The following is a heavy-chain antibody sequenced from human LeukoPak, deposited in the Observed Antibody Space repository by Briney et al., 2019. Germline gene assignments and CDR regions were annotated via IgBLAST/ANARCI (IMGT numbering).Heavy chain of an antibody. CDR1: GYSISSVYY. CDR3: ARQYYDSSGYYPWYFDY. J-gene: IGHJ4*02. V-gene: IGHV4-38-2*02. Sequence: SETLSLTCTVSGYSISSVYYWGWIRQPPGKGLEWIGSIYHSGSTYYSPSLKSRVTISVDTSKNHFSLRLTSVTAADTAVYYCARQYYDSSGYYPWYFDYWGQGTLVTVSS. CDR2: IYHSGST. D-gene: IGHD3-22*01.